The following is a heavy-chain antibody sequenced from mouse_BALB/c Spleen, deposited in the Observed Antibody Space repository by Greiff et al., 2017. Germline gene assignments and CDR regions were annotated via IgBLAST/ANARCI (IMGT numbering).Heavy chain of an antibody. V-gene: IGHV5-17*02. J-gene: IGHJ4*01. Sequence: EVMLVESGGGLVQPGGSLKLSCAASGFTFSSFGMHWVRQAPEKGLEWVAYISSGSSTIYYADTVKGRFTISRDNPKNTLFLQMTSLRSEDTAMYYCAKGNWAYAMDYWGQGTSVTVSS. CDR2: ISSGSSTI. CDR3: AKGNWAYAMDY. CDR1: GFTFSSFG. D-gene: IGHD4-1*01.